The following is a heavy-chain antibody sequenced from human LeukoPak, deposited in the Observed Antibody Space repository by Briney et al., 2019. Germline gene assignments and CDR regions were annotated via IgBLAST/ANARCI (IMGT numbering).Heavy chain of an antibody. Sequence: SETLSLTCTVSGGSISSYYWNWIRQPPGKGLEWIGYIYYSGTTNYNPSLKSRVSMSVDTSKNQFSLKLSSVTAADTAVYYCARGFRSIAWDYFDYWGQGTLVTVSS. CDR1: GGSISSYY. CDR3: ARGFRSIAWDYFDY. V-gene: IGHV4-59*01. D-gene: IGHD6-6*01. CDR2: IYYSGTT. J-gene: IGHJ4*02.